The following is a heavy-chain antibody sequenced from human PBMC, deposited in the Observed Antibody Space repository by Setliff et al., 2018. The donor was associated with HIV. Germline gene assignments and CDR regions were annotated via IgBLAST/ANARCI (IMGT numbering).Heavy chain of an antibody. D-gene: IGHD3-22*01. V-gene: IGHV3-66*02. CDR3: ARADYYDTSGYAFDI. CDR1: GFTVSTVY. CDR2: IYADGST. Sequence: SGGSLRLSCVASGFTVSTVYMRWARQGPGKGLEYVSVIYADGSTYCADSVKGRFTISRDNSKNTVFLQMNSLRAEDTAVYYCARADYYDTSGYAFDIWGQGTMVTVSS. J-gene: IGHJ3*02.